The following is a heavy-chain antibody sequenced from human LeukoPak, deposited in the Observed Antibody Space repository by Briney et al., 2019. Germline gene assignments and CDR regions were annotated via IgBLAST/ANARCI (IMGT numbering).Heavy chain of an antibody. CDR1: GFTFDDYA. Sequence: PGRSLRLSCAASGFTFDDYAMHWVRQAPGKGLEWVSGISWNSGSIGYADSVKGRFTISRDNAKNTLYLQMNSLRAEDTAVYYCAKDLPLLYYDSSGYYDYWGQGTLVTVSS. J-gene: IGHJ4*02. V-gene: IGHV3-9*01. D-gene: IGHD3-22*01. CDR3: AKDLPLLYYDSSGYYDY. CDR2: ISWNSGSI.